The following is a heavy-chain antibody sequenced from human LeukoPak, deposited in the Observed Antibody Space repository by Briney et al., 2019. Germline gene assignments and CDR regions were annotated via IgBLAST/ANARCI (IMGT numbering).Heavy chain of an antibody. CDR1: RFNLSMDE. CDR3: AREMALRYFGWLRDFDF. CDR2: IKSRCNTI. V-gene: IGHV3-48*03. D-gene: IGHD3-9*01. Sequence: GGDVILSCACSRFNLSMDEMGWPRHGEGPGLEWEACIKSRCNTIYYADSVKGRFTISRDNAKNSLYLQMNSLRAEDTAVYYCAREMALRYFGWLRDFDFWGQGTLVTVSS. J-gene: IGHJ4*02.